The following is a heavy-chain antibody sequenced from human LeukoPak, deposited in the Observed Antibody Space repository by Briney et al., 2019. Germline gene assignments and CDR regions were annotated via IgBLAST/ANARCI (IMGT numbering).Heavy chain of an antibody. D-gene: IGHD5-18*01. Sequence: ASVKVSCKVSGYTLTELSMHWVRQAPGKGLEWMGGFDPEDGETIYAQKFQGRVIMTEDTSTDTAYMELSSLRSEDTAVYYCATYMPVYSYAHFDYWGQGTLVTVSS. CDR2: FDPEDGET. J-gene: IGHJ4*02. V-gene: IGHV1-24*01. CDR1: GYTLTELS. CDR3: ATYMPVYSYAHFDY.